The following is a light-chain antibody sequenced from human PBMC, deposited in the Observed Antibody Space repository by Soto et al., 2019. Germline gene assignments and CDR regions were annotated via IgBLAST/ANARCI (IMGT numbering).Light chain of an antibody. CDR3: SSYTSSSTHVV. CDR1: SSDVGGYNY. V-gene: IGLV2-14*01. Sequence: QSALTQPASVSGSPGQSITISCTGTSSDVGGYNYVSWYQQHPGKAPKLMIYDVSNRPSGVSDRFSGSKSGNTASLTISWLQAEDEADYSCSSYTSSSTHVVFGGGTKLTVL. CDR2: DVS. J-gene: IGLJ2*01.